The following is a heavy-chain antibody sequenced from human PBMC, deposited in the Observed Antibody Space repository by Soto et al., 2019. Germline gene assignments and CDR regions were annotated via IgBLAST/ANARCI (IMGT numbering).Heavy chain of an antibody. Sequence: EVQLVESGGGLVQPGGSLRLSCAASGFTFSSYWMSWVRQAPGKGLEWVANIKQDGSEKYYVDSVKGRFTISRDNAKNSLYLQMNSLRAEDTAVYYCARAPGDGPSTPNWFDPWGQGTLVTVSS. CDR3: ARAPGDGPSTPNWFDP. J-gene: IGHJ5*02. D-gene: IGHD3-16*01. V-gene: IGHV3-7*01. CDR2: IKQDGSEK. CDR1: GFTFSSYW.